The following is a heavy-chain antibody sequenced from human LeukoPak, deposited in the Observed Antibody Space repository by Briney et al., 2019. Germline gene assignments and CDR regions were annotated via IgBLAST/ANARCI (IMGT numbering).Heavy chain of an antibody. CDR2: ISSSSSNK. Sequence: GGSLRLSCAASGVTFSRYSMNWGRQAPRAGPEWVWSISSSSSNKDYVDSVKGRFTVSRDNAKNSLYLQVDSLSVEDWAVYHCPRDPPSRGTRYFDYWGQGILVTVSS. D-gene: IGHD3-16*01. J-gene: IGHJ4*02. CDR1: GVTFSRYS. V-gene: IGHV3-21*01. CDR3: PRDPPSRGTRYFDY.